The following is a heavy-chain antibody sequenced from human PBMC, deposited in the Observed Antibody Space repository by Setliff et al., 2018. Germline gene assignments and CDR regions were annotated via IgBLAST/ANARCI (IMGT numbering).Heavy chain of an antibody. J-gene: IGHJ4*02. Sequence: ASVKVSCKASGYTLSNSILSWVQQAPGQGLEWVGWISAYNGKTYSAQKFQDRVTLTTHTSTNMGYLELGDLRSDDTAVYYCLRLVRYCTKIACQATSGDEVWGLGTLVTVSS. CDR1: GYTLSNSI. V-gene: IGHV1-18*01. D-gene: IGHD2-8*01. CDR2: ISAYNGKT. CDR3: LRLVRYCTKIACQATSGDEV.